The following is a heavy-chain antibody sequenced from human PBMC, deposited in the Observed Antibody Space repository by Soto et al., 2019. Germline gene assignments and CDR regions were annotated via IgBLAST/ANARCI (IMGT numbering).Heavy chain of an antibody. CDR1: GGTFSSQA. D-gene: IGHD4-17*01. CDR2: IIPMFGTV. J-gene: IGHJ6*02. CDR3: ARDQKGSATATYFYYYSMDV. Sequence: ASVKVSFKTSGGTFSSQAISWVRQAPGQGLEWMGGIIPMFGTVQYAQKFEGRVTLSADKATTTVYMEVSSLRSEDTAVYYCARDQKGSATATYFYYYSMDVWGQGTTVTVSS. V-gene: IGHV1-69*06.